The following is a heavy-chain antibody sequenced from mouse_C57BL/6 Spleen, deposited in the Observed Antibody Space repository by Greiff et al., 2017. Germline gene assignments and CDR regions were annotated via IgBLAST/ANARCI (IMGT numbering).Heavy chain of an antibody. Sequence: QVQLQQPGAELVKPGASVKMSCKASGYTFTSYWITWVKQRPGQGLEWIGDIYPGSGSTNYNEKFKSKATLTVDTSSSTAYMQLSSLTSEDSAVYYCARRITTVVGGDYFDYWGQGTTLTVSS. J-gene: IGHJ2*01. CDR2: IYPGSGST. CDR3: ARRITTVVGGDYFDY. CDR1: GYTFTSYW. V-gene: IGHV1-55*01. D-gene: IGHD1-1*01.